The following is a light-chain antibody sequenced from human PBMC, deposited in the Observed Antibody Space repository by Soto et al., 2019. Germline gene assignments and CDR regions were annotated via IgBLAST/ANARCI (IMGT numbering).Light chain of an antibody. Sequence: QSALTQPASVSGSPGQSITISCPGTRSDVGGYNYVYWHQQHPGKAPKLMIYDVTNRPSGVSDRFSGSKSGNSASLAIFGLQSEDEADYYCAAWDDSLYGRVFGTGTKVTVL. CDR2: DVT. CDR3: AAWDDSLYGRV. V-gene: IGLV2-14*01. J-gene: IGLJ1*01. CDR1: RSDVGGYNY.